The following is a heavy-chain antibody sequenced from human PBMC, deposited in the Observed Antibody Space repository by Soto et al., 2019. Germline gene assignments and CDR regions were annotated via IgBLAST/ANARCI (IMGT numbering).Heavy chain of an antibody. Sequence: PGGSLRLSCAASGFTFSSYSMNWARQAPGKGLEWVSYTSSSSSTIYYADSVKGRFTISRDNAKNSLYLQMNSLTDEDTAVYYCARESGSYYKGTLGYWGQGTLVTVSS. CDR2: TSSSSSTI. J-gene: IGHJ4*02. D-gene: IGHD3-10*01. V-gene: IGHV3-48*02. CDR3: ARESGSYYKGTLGY. CDR1: GFTFSSYS.